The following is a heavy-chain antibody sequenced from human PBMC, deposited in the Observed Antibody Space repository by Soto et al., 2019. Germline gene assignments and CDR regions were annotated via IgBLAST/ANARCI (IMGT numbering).Heavy chain of an antibody. V-gene: IGHV4-34*01. D-gene: IGHD3-9*01. CDR3: ASTTLDFDWLLYVQGQGVAFDI. J-gene: IGHJ3*02. Sequence: QVQLQQWGAGLLKPSETLSLTCAVYGGSFSGYYWSWIRQPPGKGLEWIGEINHSGSTNYNPSLKSRVTISVDTSKNQFSLKLSSVTAADTAVYYCASTTLDFDWLLYVQGQGVAFDIWGQGTMVTVSS. CDR2: INHSGST. CDR1: GGSFSGYY.